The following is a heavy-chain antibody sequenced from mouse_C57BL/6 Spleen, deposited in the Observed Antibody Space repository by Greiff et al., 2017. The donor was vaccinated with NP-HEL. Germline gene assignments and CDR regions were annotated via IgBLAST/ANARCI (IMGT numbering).Heavy chain of an antibody. J-gene: IGHJ1*03. D-gene: IGHD1-1*01. CDR3: ARSGIYYYGSSFDWYFDV. CDR2: IYPGDGDT. CDR1: GYAFSSYW. Sequence: VQLQQSGAELVKPGASVKISCKASGYAFSSYWMNWVKQRPGKGLEWIGQIYPGDGDTNYNGKFKGKATLTADKSSSTAYMQLSSLTSEDSAVYFCARSGIYYYGSSFDWYFDVWGTGTTVTVSS. V-gene: IGHV1-80*01.